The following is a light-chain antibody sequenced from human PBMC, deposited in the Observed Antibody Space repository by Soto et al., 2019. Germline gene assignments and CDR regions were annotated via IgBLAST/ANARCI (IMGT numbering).Light chain of an antibody. CDR1: QSVLYSSNNKNY. Sequence: EIVMTQSPDSLAVSLGERATINCKSSQSVLYSSNNKNYLAWYQQKPGRPPKLLIYWASTRESGVPDRFSGSRSGTDFTLTISSLRTEDVALYYCQQYYSTPLTFGGGTKVDIK. J-gene: IGKJ4*01. CDR3: QQYYSTPLT. V-gene: IGKV4-1*01. CDR2: WAS.